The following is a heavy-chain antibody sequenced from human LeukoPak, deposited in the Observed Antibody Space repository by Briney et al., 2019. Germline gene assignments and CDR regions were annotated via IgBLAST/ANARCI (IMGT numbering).Heavy chain of an antibody. CDR1: GYTFTSYG. CDR3: ARGLSITMIVVLDY. CDR2: ISAYNGNT. Sequence: VASVKVSCKASGYTFTSYGISWVRQAPGQGLEWMGWISAYNGNTNYAQKLQGRVTVTTDTSTSTAYMELRSLRSDDTAVYYCARGLSITMIVVLDYWGQGTLVTVSS. J-gene: IGHJ4*02. D-gene: IGHD3-22*01. V-gene: IGHV1-18*01.